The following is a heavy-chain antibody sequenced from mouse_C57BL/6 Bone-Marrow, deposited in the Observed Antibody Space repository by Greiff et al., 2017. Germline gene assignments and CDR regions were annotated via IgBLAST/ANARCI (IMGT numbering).Heavy chain of an antibody. J-gene: IGHJ2*01. CDR2: IDPNSGGT. Sequence: QVQLQQPGAELVKPGASVKLSCTASGYTFTSYWMHWVKQRPGRGLEWIGRIDPNSGGTKYNEKFQSKATLTVDKPSSTAYMQLSSLTSEDSAVYYCARMGPMDYGYDGGDYWGQGTTLTVSS. CDR1: GYTFTSYW. D-gene: IGHD2-2*01. V-gene: IGHV1-72*01. CDR3: ARMGPMDYGYDGGDY.